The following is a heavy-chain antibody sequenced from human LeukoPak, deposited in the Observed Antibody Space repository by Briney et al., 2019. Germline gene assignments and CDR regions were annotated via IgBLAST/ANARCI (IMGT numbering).Heavy chain of an antibody. Sequence: MSSETLSLTCTVSGCSISSYYWSWIRQPPGKGLEWIGYIYTSGGTNYNPSLKSRVTISVDTSKNQFSLKLSSVTAADTAVYYCARHIRGSGWVSDAFDIWGQGTMVTVSS. V-gene: IGHV4-4*09. J-gene: IGHJ3*02. CDR3: ARHIRGSGWVSDAFDI. CDR1: GCSISSYY. D-gene: IGHD6-19*01. CDR2: IYTSGGT.